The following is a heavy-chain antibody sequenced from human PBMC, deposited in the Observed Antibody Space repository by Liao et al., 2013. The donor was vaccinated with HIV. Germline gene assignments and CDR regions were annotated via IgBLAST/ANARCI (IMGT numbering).Heavy chain of an antibody. V-gene: IGHV4-34*01. J-gene: IGHJ3*02. CDR3: ARGSRFGARGAFDI. CDR2: INHSGST. D-gene: IGHD3-3*01. CDR1: GGSFSGYY. Sequence: QVQLQQWGAGLLKPSETLSLTCAVYGGSFSGYYWSWIRQPPGKGLEWIGEINHSGSTNYNPSLKSRVTISVDKSKNQFSLKLSSVTAADTAVYYCARGSRFGARGAFDIWGQGTMVTVSS.